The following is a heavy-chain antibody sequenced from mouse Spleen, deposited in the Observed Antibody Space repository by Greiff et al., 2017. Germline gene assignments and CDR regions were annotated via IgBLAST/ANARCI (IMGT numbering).Heavy chain of an antibody. CDR2: IYPGGGYT. V-gene: IGHV1-63*02. D-gene: IGHD3-1*01. CDR1: GYTFTNYW. J-gene: IGHJ1*01. Sequence: VQVVESGAELVRPGTSVKISCKASGYTFTNYWLGWVKQRPGHGLEWIGDIYPGGGYTNYNEKFKGKATLTADTSSSTAYMQLSSLTSEDSAVYFCARSGRYFDVWGAGTTVTVSS. CDR3: ARSGRYFDV.